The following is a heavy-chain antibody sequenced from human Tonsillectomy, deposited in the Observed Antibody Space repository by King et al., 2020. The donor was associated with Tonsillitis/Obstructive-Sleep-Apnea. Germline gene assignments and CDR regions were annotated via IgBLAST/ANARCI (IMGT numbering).Heavy chain of an antibody. Sequence: QLVQSGAEVKKPGASLKISCKGSGYSFRNYWIGWVRQMPGKGLEWMGINYPDDSDTEYSPSFQGQVSISADKSINTAYLQWSSLKASDTAMYYCARPVGVAGTGFYLDYWGQGTLVTVSS. CDR3: ARPVGVAGTGFYLDY. D-gene: IGHD6-19*01. CDR2: NYPDDSDT. CDR1: GYSFRNYW. V-gene: IGHV5-51*03. J-gene: IGHJ4*02.